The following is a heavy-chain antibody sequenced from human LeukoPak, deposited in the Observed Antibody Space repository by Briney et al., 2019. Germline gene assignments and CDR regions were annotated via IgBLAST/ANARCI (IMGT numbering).Heavy chain of an antibody. CDR2: IKPDGSQK. J-gene: IGHJ4*02. D-gene: IGHD3-16*01. Sequence: GGSLRLSCAGSGFTFSRYWMSWVRQAPGKGLEWVANIKPDGSQKYYVDSVKGRFIISRDNAKNSVYLQMNSLRAEDTALYYCETEKNVYLGGGQGTLVTVSS. CDR1: GFTFSRYW. CDR3: ETEKNVYLG. V-gene: IGHV3-7*01.